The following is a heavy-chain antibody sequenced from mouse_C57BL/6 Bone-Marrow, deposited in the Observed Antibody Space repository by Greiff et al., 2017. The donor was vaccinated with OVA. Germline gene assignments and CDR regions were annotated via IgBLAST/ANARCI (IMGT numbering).Heavy chain of an antibody. CDR1: GFSFNTYA. CDR2: IRSKSNNYAT. V-gene: IGHV10-1*01. D-gene: IGHD2-3*01. Sequence: EVKLMESGGGLVQPKGSLKLSCAASGFSFNTYAMNWVRQAPGKGLEWVARIRSKSNNYATYYADSVKDRFTISRDDSESMLYLQMNNLKTEDTAMYYCALIYDGYAYYAMDYWGQGTSVTVSS. CDR3: ALIYDGYAYYAMDY. J-gene: IGHJ4*01.